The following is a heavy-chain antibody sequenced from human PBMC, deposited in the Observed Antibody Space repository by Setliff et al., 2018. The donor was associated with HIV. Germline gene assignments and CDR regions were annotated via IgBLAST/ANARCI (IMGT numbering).Heavy chain of an antibody. Sequence: ASVKVSCKASGYTFSHNTIHWVRQAPGKRLEWMGWIKVGNGNTKYSQRFQGRVTITRDTSASAAYMQLNSLRSEDTAVYYCARQFSSSWYVFDYWGQGAPVTVSS. CDR3: ARQFSSSWYVFDY. CDR2: IKVGNGNT. D-gene: IGHD6-13*01. CDR1: GYTFSHNT. J-gene: IGHJ4*01. V-gene: IGHV1-3*01.